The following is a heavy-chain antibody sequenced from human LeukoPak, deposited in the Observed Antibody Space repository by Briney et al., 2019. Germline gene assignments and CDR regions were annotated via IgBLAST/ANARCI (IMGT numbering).Heavy chain of an antibody. V-gene: IGHV3-23*01. CDR3: AKIYSGYELLWAYFDY. Sequence: GGSLRLSCAASGFTFSSYAMSWVRQAPGKGLEWVSAISGSGGSTYYADSVKGRFTISRDNSKNTLYLQMNSLRAEDTAVYYCAKIYSGYELLWAYFDYWGQGTLVTVSS. D-gene: IGHD5-12*01. CDR2: ISGSGGST. J-gene: IGHJ4*02. CDR1: GFTFSSYA.